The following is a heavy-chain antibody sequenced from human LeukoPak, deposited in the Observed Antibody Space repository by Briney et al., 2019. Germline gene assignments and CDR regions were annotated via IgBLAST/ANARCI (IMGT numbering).Heavy chain of an antibody. CDR2: MNTNSGNT. CDR3: ARVYRQLRPYYFDY. Sequence: ASVKVSCKPSGYTFTSYDINWVRQATGQGLEWXXWMNTNSGNTGYAQKFQGRVTMTRNTSISTAYMELSSLRSEDTAVYYCARVYRQLRPYYFDYWGQGTLVTVSS. J-gene: IGHJ4*02. CDR1: GYTFTSYD. V-gene: IGHV1-8*01. D-gene: IGHD4-23*01.